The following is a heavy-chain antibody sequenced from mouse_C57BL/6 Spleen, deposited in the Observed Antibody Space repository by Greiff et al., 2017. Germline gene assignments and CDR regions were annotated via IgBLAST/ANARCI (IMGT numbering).Heavy chain of an antibody. Sequence: DVHLVESEGGLVQPGSSMKLSCTASGFTFSDYYMAWVRQVPEKGLEWVANINYDGSSTYYLDSLKSRFIISRDNAKNILYLQMSSLKSEDTATYYCARELITTDGYWYVDVWGTGTTVTGSS. V-gene: IGHV5-16*01. CDR1: GFTFSDYY. D-gene: IGHD1-1*01. CDR2: INYDGSST. J-gene: IGHJ1*03. CDR3: ARELITTDGYWYVDV.